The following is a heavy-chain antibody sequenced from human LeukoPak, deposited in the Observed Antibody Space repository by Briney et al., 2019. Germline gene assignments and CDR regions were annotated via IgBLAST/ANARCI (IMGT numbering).Heavy chain of an antibody. CDR1: GYTFTGYY. J-gene: IGHJ6*02. V-gene: IGHV1-2*06. Sequence: GASVKLSCKASGYTFTGYYMHWVRQAPGQGLEWMGRINPNSGGTNYAQKFQGRVTMSRDTSISTAYMDLSRLRSDDTAVYYCAREYYYGMDVWGQGTTVTVSS. CDR2: INPNSGGT. CDR3: AREYYYGMDV.